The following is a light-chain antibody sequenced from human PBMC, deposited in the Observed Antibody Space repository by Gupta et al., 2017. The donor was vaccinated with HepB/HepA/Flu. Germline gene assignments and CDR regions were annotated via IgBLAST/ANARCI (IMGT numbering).Light chain of an antibody. V-gene: IGKV3-20*01. Sequence: DIVLTQSPGTLSLSPGESATLSCRASQSVSSSYLAWYQQKPGQAPRLLIYGASSRASGIPDRFSGSGSGTDFTLTISRLEPEDFAVYYCQQYGRSSLTFGAGTKVEVK. CDR1: QSVSSSY. J-gene: IGKJ3*01. CDR3: QQYGRSSLT. CDR2: GAS.